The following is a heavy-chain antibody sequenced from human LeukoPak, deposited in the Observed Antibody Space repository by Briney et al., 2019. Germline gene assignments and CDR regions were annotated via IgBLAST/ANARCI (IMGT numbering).Heavy chain of an antibody. CDR2: IRYDGSNK. Sequence: GGSLRLSCAASGFTFSSYGMHWVRQTPGKGLEWVAFIRYDGSNKYYADSVKGRFTISRDNSKNTLHLQMNSLRAEDTAVYYCAKDYRAPYGMDVWGQGTTVTVSS. CDR1: GFTFSSYG. CDR3: AKDYRAPYGMDV. J-gene: IGHJ6*02. V-gene: IGHV3-30*02. D-gene: IGHD1-26*01.